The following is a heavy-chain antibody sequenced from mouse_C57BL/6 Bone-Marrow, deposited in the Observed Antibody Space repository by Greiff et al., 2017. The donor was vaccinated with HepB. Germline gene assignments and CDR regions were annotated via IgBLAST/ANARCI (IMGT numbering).Heavy chain of an antibody. V-gene: IGHV10-1*01. Sequence: DVHLVESGGGLVQPKGSLKLSCAASGFSFNTYAMNWVRQAPGKGLEWVARIRSKSNNYATYYADSVKDRFTISRDDSESMLYLQMNNLKTEDTAMYYCVRHGVWYFDYWGQGTTLTVSS. J-gene: IGHJ2*01. CDR2: IRSKSNNYAT. CDR3: VRHGVWYFDY. CDR1: GFSFNTYA.